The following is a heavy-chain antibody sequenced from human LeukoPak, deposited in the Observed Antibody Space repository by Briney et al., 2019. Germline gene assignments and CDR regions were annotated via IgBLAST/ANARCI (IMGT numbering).Heavy chain of an antibody. CDR2: IYSGGST. V-gene: IGHV3-53*01. CDR1: GFTVSSNY. D-gene: IGHD4-17*01. Sequence: GGSLRLSCAASGFTVSSNYMSWVRQAPGKGLEWVAVIYSGGSTYSADSVKGRFTISRDNSKNTVFLQMNSLRIEDTSVYYCARGRTTVTYFDYWGQGTLVTVAS. J-gene: IGHJ4*02. CDR3: ARGRTTVTYFDY.